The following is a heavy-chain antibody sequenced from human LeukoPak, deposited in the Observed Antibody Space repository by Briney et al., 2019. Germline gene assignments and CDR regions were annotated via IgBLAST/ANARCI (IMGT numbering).Heavy chain of an antibody. CDR1: GGSISSSSYY. CDR3: ARAKEGYYDILTGYYRVHYFDY. D-gene: IGHD3-9*01. J-gene: IGHJ4*02. Sequence: SETLSLTCTVSGGSISSSSYYWGWIRQPPGKGLEWIGSIYYSGSTYYNPSLKSRVTISVDTSKNQFSLKLSSVTAADTAVYYCARAKEGYYDILTGYYRVHYFDYWGQGTLVTVSS. CDR2: IYYSGST. V-gene: IGHV4-39*07.